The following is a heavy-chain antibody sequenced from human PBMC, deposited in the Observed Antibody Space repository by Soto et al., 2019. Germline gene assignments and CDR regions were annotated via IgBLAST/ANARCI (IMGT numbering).Heavy chain of an antibody. D-gene: IGHD6-13*01. CDR2: VYYSGNT. J-gene: IGHJ6*03. V-gene: IGHV4-59*01. CDR3: ARKGAAASYAHYYMDV. CDR1: GGSISPYY. Sequence: SETLSLTCTVSGGSISPYYWSWIRQPPGKGLEWIGYVYYSGNTNYNPSLESRVTISVDTSRNRFSLNLTSATAADTAVYYCARKGAAASYAHYYMDVWGRGTAVTRLL.